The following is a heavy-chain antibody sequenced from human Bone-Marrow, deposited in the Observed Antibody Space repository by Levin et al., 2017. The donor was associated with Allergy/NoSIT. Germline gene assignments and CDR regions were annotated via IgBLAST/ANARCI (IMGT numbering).Heavy chain of an antibody. CDR1: GFSFSNYD. D-gene: IGHD5-18*01. J-gene: IGHJ4*02. Sequence: LSLTCAASGFSFSNYDMHWVRQTPGKGLEWVAFISYDGNDKYYSDSVKGRFTISRDNSKNTLYLQLNSLRGEDTAVYYCAKTREFSYGPFDHWGQGTLVTVSS. CDR2: ISYDGNDK. V-gene: IGHV3-30*18. CDR3: AKTREFSYGPFDH.